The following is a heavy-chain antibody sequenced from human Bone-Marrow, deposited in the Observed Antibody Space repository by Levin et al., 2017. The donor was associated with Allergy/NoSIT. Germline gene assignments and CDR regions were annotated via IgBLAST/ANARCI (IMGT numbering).Heavy chain of an antibody. D-gene: IGHD6-19*01. Sequence: GSLRLSCTVSGGSISSYYWSWIRQPPGKGLEWIGYIYYSGSTNYNPSLKSRVTISVDTSKNQFSLKLSSVTAADTAVYYCARDRGSGLDYWGQGTLVTVSS. CDR1: GGSISSYY. CDR3: ARDRGSGLDY. CDR2: IYYSGST. J-gene: IGHJ4*02. V-gene: IGHV4-59*01.